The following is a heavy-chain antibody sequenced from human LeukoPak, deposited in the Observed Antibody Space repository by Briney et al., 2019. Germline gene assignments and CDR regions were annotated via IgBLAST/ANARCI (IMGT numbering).Heavy chain of an antibody. D-gene: IGHD2-15*01. V-gene: IGHV3-73*01. CDR3: TRHSDKYCSGAGCYVYNFYGMDV. Sequence: GGSLRLSCAASGLSFSGSAMHWVRQASGRGLEWLGRIRSKANSYVTAYAASVNGRFIISRDDSRNTAYLQMNSLQTEDTAVYYCTRHSDKYCSGAGCYVYNFYGMDVWGQGTTVTVSS. CDR1: GLSFSGSA. J-gene: IGHJ6*02. CDR2: IRSKANSYVT.